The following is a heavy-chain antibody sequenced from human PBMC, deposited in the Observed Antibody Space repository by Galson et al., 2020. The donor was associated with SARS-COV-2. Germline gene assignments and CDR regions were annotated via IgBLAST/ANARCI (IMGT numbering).Heavy chain of an antibody. Sequence: SQASETLSLTCEIYGGSFSGYSWNWIRQPPGKGLEWIGEINHSGSTNYNPSLKSRATISVDTSKTQFSLKVISVTAADTAMYYCARAFYHDSGSNAQRYWGQGTLVTVSS. CDR2: INHSGST. V-gene: IGHV4-34*01. CDR1: GGSFSGYS. D-gene: IGHD3-10*01. CDR3: ARAFYHDSGSNAQRY. J-gene: IGHJ4*02.